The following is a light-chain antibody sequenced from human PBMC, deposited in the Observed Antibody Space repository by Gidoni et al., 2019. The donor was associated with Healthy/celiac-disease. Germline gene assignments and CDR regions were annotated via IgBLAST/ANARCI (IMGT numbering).Light chain of an antibody. Sequence: QSALTQPASVSGSRGQSITTSCTGTSSDVGGYHYVSLYQQHPGKAPKLLICDVSNRPSGISNPFSVSKSGNTASLTISGLQAEDEADYYCSSYTSSSTLYVFGTGTKVTVL. CDR2: DVS. CDR1: SSDVGGYHY. J-gene: IGLJ1*01. CDR3: SSYTSSSTLYV. V-gene: IGLV2-14*01.